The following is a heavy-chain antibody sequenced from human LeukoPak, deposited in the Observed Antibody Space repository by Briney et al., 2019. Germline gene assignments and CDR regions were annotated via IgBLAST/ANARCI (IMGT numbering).Heavy chain of an antibody. D-gene: IGHD6-19*01. CDR3: ARDQIAVAGPFDY. CDR1: GYTFTSYG. J-gene: IGHJ4*02. Sequence: ASVKVSCKASGYTFTSYGFSWVRQAPGRGLEWMGWISPYNGNTNSAQELQGRLTMTTDTSTSTAYMELRSLRSDDTAVYYCARDQIAVAGPFDYWGQGTLVTVSS. V-gene: IGHV1-18*01. CDR2: ISPYNGNT.